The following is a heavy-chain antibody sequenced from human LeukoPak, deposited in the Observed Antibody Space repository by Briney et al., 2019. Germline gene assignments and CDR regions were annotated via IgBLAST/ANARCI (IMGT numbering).Heavy chain of an antibody. D-gene: IGHD3-10*01. CDR1: GGTFSSYA. V-gene: IGHV1-69*04. CDR2: IIPILGIA. Sequence: SVKVSCKASGGTFSSYAISWVRQAPGQGLEWMGRIIPILGIANYAQKFQGRVTITADKSTSTAYMELSSLRSEDTAVYYCARVGLNADYGSGSSDYWGQGTLVTVSS. CDR3: ARVGLNADYGSGSSDY. J-gene: IGHJ4*02.